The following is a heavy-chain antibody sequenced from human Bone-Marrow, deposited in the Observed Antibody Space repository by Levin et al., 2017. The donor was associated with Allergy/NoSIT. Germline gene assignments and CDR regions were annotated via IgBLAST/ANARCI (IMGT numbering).Heavy chain of an antibody. D-gene: IGHD2-2*02. CDR3: ASLYGLPDVDV. J-gene: IGHJ6*02. Sequence: ASVKVSCKISGGNFNTYGFNWVRQAPGQGLEWMGGIIPLFDSPHYSQKFMDRVTITADKSSTTVHMELRGLTSEDTAIYYCASLYGLPDVDVWGQGTAVIVSS. CDR2: IIPLFDSP. V-gene: IGHV1-69*06. CDR1: GGNFNTYG.